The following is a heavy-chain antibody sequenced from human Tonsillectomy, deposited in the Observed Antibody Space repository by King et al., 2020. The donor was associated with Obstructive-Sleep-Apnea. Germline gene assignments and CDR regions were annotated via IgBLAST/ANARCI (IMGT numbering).Heavy chain of an antibody. CDR2: ISGSGGST. CDR3: ALREPVEYYFDF. V-gene: IGHV3-23*04. D-gene: IGHD1-14*01. J-gene: IGHJ4*02. CDR1: GFTFTSYA. Sequence: VQLVESGGGLVQPGGSLRLSCAASGFTFTSYAMSVVRQAPGKGLEWVSRISGSGGSTQYANSVKGRFTISRDNSKNTLYLQMNSLRVEDTAVYYCALREPVEYYFDFWGQGTLVTVSS.